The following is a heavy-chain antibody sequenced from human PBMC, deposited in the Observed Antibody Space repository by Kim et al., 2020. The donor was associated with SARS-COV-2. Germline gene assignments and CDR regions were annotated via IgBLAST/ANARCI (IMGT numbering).Heavy chain of an antibody. V-gene: IGHV3-30*04. CDR3: ARDRGMVRGVIPFY. CDR1: GFTFSSYA. D-gene: IGHD3-10*01. Sequence: GGSLRLSCAASGFTFSSYAMHWVRQAPVKGLEWVAVISYDGSNKYYADSVKGRFTISRDNSKNTLYLQMNSLRAEDTAVYYCARDRGMVRGVIPFYWGQGTLVTVSS. J-gene: IGHJ4*02. CDR2: ISYDGSNK.